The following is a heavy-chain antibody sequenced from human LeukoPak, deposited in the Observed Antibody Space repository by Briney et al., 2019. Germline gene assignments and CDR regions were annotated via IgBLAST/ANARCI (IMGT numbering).Heavy chain of an antibody. Sequence: GGSLRLSCAVSGFTFDNYAMQWVRQVAGKGLGWVGGINWNSWNIGYADSVKGRFTISRDNAKNSMYLQMSSLRAEDTGLYYCAKDSASVTEMGFFHYWAEETLLIVPS. D-gene: IGHD5-18*01. CDR1: GFTFDNYA. CDR2: INWNSWNI. CDR3: AKDSASVTEMGFFHY. J-gene: IGHJ4*02. V-gene: IGHV3-9*01.